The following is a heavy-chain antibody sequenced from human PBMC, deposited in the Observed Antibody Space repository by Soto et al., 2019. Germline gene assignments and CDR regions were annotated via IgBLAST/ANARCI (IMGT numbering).Heavy chain of an antibody. V-gene: IGHV1-69*13. CDR3: ARSLVVVAATDYYGMDV. J-gene: IGHJ6*02. Sequence: SVKVSCKASGGTFSSYAISWVRQAPGQGLEWMGGIIPIFGTANYAQKFRGRVTITADESTSTAYMELSSLRSEDTAVYYCARSLVVVAATDYYGMDVWGQGTTVTVSS. D-gene: IGHD2-15*01. CDR1: GGTFSSYA. CDR2: IIPIFGTA.